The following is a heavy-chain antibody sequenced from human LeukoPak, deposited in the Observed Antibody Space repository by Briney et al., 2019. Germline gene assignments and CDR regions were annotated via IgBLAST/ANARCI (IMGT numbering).Heavy chain of an antibody. J-gene: IGHJ4*02. CDR1: GYTFTGYY. D-gene: IGHD6-19*01. CDR2: INPNSGGT. Sequence: ASVKVSCKASGYTFTGYYMHWVRQAPGQGLEWMGWINPNSGGTNYAQKFQGRVTMTRDTSISTAYMELSRLRSDDTAVYYCAREKSSSGWYDYWGQGTLVTVSS. V-gene: IGHV1-2*02. CDR3: AREKSSSGWYDY.